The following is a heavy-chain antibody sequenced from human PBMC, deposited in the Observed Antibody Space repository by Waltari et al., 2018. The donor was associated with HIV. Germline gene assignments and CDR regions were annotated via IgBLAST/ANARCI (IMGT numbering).Heavy chain of an antibody. Sequence: QVQLVQSGAEVKKPGASVKVSCKASGYTFSTDGISWVRQAPGQGLEWMGWISVYNGNTNYAQKLQGRVTMTTDTSTSTAFMELRSLKSDDTAVYYCARVSFLYNWFDPWGQGTLVTVSS. V-gene: IGHV1-18*01. CDR2: ISVYNGNT. D-gene: IGHD1-20*01. J-gene: IGHJ5*02. CDR3: ARVSFLYNWFDP. CDR1: GYTFSTDG.